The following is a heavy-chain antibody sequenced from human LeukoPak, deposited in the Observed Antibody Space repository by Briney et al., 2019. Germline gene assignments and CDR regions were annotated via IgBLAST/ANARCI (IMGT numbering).Heavy chain of an antibody. J-gene: IGHJ4*02. V-gene: IGHV3-23*01. D-gene: IGHD6-19*01. CDR3: AKSPRSGYSGGWYYFDY. Sequence: TGRSLRLSCAASGFTFSSYAMTWVRQAPGKGLEWVSGISGSGASTYYADFVKGRFTISRDNSKNTLYLQMNSLRAEDTAVYYCAKSPRSGYSGGWYYFDYWGQGTLVTVSS. CDR2: ISGSGAST. CDR1: GFTFSSYA.